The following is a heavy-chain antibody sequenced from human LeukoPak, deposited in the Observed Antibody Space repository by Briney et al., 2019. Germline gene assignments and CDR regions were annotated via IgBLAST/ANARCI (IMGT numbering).Heavy chain of an antibody. CDR1: GFTFSSYS. J-gene: IGHJ5*02. Sequence: GGSLRLSCAASGFTFSSYSMNWVRQAPGKGLEWVSYISSSSTIYYADSVKGRFTISRDNAKNSLYLQMNSLRAEDTAVYYCARSIAAAGTVWFDPWGQGTLVTVSS. CDR2: ISSSSTI. V-gene: IGHV3-48*04. D-gene: IGHD6-13*01. CDR3: ARSIAAAGTVWFDP.